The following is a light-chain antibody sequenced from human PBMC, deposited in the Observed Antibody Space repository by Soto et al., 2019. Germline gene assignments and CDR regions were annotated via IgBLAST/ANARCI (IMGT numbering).Light chain of an antibody. Sequence: DIQMTQSPSSLSAAVGDSVTITCRASQDINKYLNWYHQTPGKAPKLLVFATSTLHNGVPSRFSGSRSATDFSLTITSLQPEDFATYYCQQSYSSPYTFGQGTKLEIK. CDR2: ATS. CDR1: QDINKY. CDR3: QQSYSSPYT. V-gene: IGKV1-39*01. J-gene: IGKJ2*01.